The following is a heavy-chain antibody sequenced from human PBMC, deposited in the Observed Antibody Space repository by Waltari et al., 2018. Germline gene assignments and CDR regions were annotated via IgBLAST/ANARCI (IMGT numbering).Heavy chain of an antibody. CDR2: IYYSGST. D-gene: IGHD5-18*01. CDR1: GGSIRSSSYY. V-gene: IGHV4-39*01. Sequence: QLQLQESGPGLVKPSETLSLTCTVSGGSIRSSSYYWGWIRQPPGKGLEGIGSIYYSGSTYYNPSLKSRVTISVDTSKNQFSLKLSSVTAADTAVYYCARMATPIQLWSRGTRGGYYFDYWGQGTLVTVSS. J-gene: IGHJ4*02. CDR3: ARMATPIQLWSRGTRGGYYFDY.